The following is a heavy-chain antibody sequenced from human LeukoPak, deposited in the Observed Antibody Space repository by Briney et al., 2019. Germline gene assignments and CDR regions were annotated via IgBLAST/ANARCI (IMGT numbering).Heavy chain of an antibody. V-gene: IGHV3-30-3*01. Sequence: PGGSLRLSCAASGFTFSSYAMHWVRQAPGKGLEWVAVISYDGSNKYYADSVKGRFTISRDNSKNTLYLQMNSLRAEDTAVYYCARDLGISGWYNYYYGMDVWGQGTTVTVSS. CDR2: ISYDGSNK. J-gene: IGHJ6*02. CDR1: GFTFSSYA. CDR3: ARDLGISGWYNYYYGMDV. D-gene: IGHD6-19*01.